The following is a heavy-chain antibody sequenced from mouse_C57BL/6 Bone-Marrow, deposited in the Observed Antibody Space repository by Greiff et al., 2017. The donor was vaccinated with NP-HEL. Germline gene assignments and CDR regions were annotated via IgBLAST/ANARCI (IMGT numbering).Heavy chain of an antibody. V-gene: IGHV1-81*01. CDR1: GYTFTSYG. Sequence: QVQLQQSGAELARPGASVKLSCKASGYTFTSYGISWVKQRTGQGLEWIGEIYPRSGNTYYNEKFKGKAKLTADKSSSTAYMELRSLTSEDSAVYSCARPHYGSSPWFAYWGQGTLVTVSA. CDR3: ARPHYGSSPWFAY. CDR2: IYPRSGNT. D-gene: IGHD1-1*01. J-gene: IGHJ3*01.